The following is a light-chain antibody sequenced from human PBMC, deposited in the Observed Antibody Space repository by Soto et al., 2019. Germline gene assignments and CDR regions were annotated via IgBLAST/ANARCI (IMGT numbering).Light chain of an antibody. V-gene: IGKV1-39*01. CDR3: QQTYSTPHT. CDR2: AAI. CDR1: QTITTY. J-gene: IGKJ2*01. Sequence: DIQMTQSPSSLSASVGDRVTITCRASQTITTYLNWYQHKPGKAPKLLIYAAISLQSGVQSRLSGSGSGTDFTLTISSLQPEDFATYYCQQTYSTPHTFGQGTKVDIK.